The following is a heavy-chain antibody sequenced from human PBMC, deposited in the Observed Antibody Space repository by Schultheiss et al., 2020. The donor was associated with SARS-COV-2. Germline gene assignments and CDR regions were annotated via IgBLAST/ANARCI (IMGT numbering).Heavy chain of an antibody. J-gene: IGHJ6*02. CDR1: GGTFSSYA. CDR3: ARGGFWGGGGMDV. CDR2: INPSGGST. D-gene: IGHD7-27*01. V-gene: IGHV1-46*01. Sequence: ASVKVSCKASGGTFSSYAISWVRQAPGQGLEWMGWINPSGGSTSYAQKFQGRVTMTRDTSTSTVYMELSSLRSEDTAVYYCARGGFWGGGGMDVWGQGTTVTVSS.